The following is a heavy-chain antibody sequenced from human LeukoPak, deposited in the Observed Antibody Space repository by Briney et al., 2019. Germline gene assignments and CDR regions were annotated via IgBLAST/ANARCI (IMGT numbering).Heavy chain of an antibody. Sequence: GGSLRLSCAGSEFTFSSYSMHWVRQAPGKGLEWVSSISGSSDDIYYADSVKGRFTVSRDNSKNSLYLQMKRLRAEDTALYYCARRGYHDYSGFDYWGQGTLSPSPQ. CDR1: EFTFSSYS. D-gene: IGHD1-26*01. CDR3: ARRGYHDYSGFDY. CDR2: ISGSSDDI. V-gene: IGHV3-21*06. J-gene: IGHJ4*02.